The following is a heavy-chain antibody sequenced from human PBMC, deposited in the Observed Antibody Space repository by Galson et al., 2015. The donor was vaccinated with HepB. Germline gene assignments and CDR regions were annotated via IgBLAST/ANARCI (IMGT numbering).Heavy chain of an antibody. J-gene: IGHJ4*02. CDR1: GFTFSTYW. V-gene: IGHV3-7*03. Sequence: SLRLSCAASGFTFSTYWMYWVRQAPGKGLEWVAAIKTDGSDKYYADSVKGRCTISRDHADNSLYLQINSLRNEDTAVYYCAKDHITGWSFDSWGQGTLVTVSS. D-gene: IGHD6-19*01. CDR3: AKDHITGWSFDS. CDR2: IKTDGSDK.